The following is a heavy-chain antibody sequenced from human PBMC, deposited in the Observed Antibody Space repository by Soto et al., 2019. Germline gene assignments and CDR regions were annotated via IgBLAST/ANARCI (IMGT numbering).Heavy chain of an antibody. J-gene: IGHJ4*02. V-gene: IGHV3-30-3*01. CDR2: ISYDGSNK. CDR1: GFTFSSYA. CDR3: VRDKSPYSSGWHNRHFDY. D-gene: IGHD6-19*01. Sequence: QVQLVESGGGVVQPGRSLRLSCAASGFTFSSYAMHWVRQAPGKGLEWVAVISYDGSNKYYADSVKGRFTISRDNSKTLYLQMNSLRAEDTAVYYCVRDKSPYSSGWHNRHFDYWGRGTLVNVSS.